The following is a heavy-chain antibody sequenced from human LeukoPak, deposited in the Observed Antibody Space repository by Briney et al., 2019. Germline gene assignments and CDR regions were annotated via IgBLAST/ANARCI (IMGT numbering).Heavy chain of an antibody. Sequence: SQTLSLTCAISGDSVSSNSAAWNWIRQSPSRGLEWLGRTYYRSKWYNDYAVSVKSRITINPDTSKNQFSLQLNSVTPEDTAVYYCARGGITGTTFNYYYYYMDVWGKGTTVTVSS. J-gene: IGHJ6*03. CDR1: GDSVSSNSAA. V-gene: IGHV6-1*01. CDR2: TYYRSKWYN. CDR3: ARGGITGTTFNYYYYYMDV. D-gene: IGHD1-7*01.